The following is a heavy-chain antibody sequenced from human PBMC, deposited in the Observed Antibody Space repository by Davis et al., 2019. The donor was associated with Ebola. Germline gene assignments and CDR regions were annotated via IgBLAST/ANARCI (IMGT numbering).Heavy chain of an antibody. CDR2: VNPSGGGT. D-gene: IGHD3-22*01. CDR1: GYIFTDNY. CDR3: AKDSSSWYYFDDSGYPFDD. Sequence: AASVKVSCKASGYIFTDNYMHWVRQAPGQGLEWMGIVNPSGGGTIYAPTFQGRVTLTTDTSTNTAYMELRSLRSDDTAVYYCAKDSSSWYYFDDSGYPFDDWGQGTLVIVSS. J-gene: IGHJ4*02. V-gene: IGHV1-46*01.